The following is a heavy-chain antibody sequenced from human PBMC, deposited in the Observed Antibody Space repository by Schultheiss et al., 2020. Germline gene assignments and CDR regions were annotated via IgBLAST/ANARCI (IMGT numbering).Heavy chain of an antibody. CDR3: AREVATPDYYYGMDV. D-gene: IGHD5-12*01. Sequence: ETLSLTCTVSGGSISSSSYYWGWIRQPPGKGLEWIGEINHSGSTNYNPSLKSRVTISVDTSKNQFSLKLSSVTAADTAVYYCAREVATPDYYYGMDVWGQGTTVTVSS. CDR1: GGSISSSSYY. J-gene: IGHJ6*02. CDR2: INHSGST. V-gene: IGHV4-39*07.